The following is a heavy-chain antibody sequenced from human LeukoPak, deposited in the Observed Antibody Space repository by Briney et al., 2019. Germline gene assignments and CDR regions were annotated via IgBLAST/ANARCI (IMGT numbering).Heavy chain of an antibody. CDR1: GGSISSSSYY. CDR3: ARGFDSWYFWFDP. J-gene: IGHJ5*02. Sequence: SETLSLTCTVSGGSISSSSYYWGWIRQPPGKGLEWIGSIYYSGSTYYNPSLKSRVTISVDTSKNQFSLKLSSVTAADTAVYYCARGFDSWYFWFDPWGQGTLVTVSS. V-gene: IGHV4-39*07. CDR2: IYYSGST. D-gene: IGHD3-22*01.